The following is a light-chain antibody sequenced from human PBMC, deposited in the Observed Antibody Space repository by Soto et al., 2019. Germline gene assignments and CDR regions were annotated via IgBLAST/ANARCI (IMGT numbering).Light chain of an antibody. CDR1: QDINSR. CDR2: AAT. CDR3: LQVANFPRT. Sequence: DIQMTQSPSTLSASVGDRVTITCRASQDINSRLAWFQQRPGRPPKYVIQAATMLQSGFPSRFAGSGSGRDFTLTIHTLQPEDSATYHCLQVANFPRTFGQGTKVDIK. J-gene: IGKJ1*01. V-gene: IGKV1-12*01.